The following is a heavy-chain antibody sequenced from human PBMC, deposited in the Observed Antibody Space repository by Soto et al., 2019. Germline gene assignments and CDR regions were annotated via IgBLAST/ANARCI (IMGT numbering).Heavy chain of an antibody. CDR3: ARGWRDYYGSGSYPETYYFDY. CDR2: INHSGST. CDR1: GGSFSGYY. Sequence: QVQLQQWGAGLLKPSETLSLTCAVYGGSFSGYYWSWIRQPPGKGLEWIGEINHSGSTNYNPPLKRRVTISVDTSKNQFSLKLRSVTAADTAVYYCARGWRDYYGSGSYPETYYFDYWGQGTLVTVSS. V-gene: IGHV4-34*01. D-gene: IGHD3-10*01. J-gene: IGHJ4*02.